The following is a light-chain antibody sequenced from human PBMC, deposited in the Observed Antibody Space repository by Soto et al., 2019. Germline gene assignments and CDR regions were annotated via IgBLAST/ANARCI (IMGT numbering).Light chain of an antibody. V-gene: IGLV1-44*01. Sequence: QSVLTQPPSASETPGQRVTISCSGSSSNIGRNAVNWYQHLPGTAPKLLIYNNNQRPSGVPDRFSGSKSGTSASLAISGLQSEDEADYYCAAWDDSLSGLLFGGGTNSPS. J-gene: IGLJ3*02. CDR3: AAWDDSLSGLL. CDR1: SSNIGRNA. CDR2: NNN.